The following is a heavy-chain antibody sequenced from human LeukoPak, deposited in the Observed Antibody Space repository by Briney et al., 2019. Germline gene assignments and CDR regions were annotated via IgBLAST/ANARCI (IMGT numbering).Heavy chain of an antibody. V-gene: IGHV3-21*01. CDR2: ISSWSTYI. CDR1: GFTFSDYR. CDR3: ATVDGHLPYYMND. Sequence: GGSLRLSCAASGFTFSDYRMNWVRQAPGKGLEWVSSISSWSTYIYYAASVKGRFTISRDDARSSLYLQMSSLRAEDTAVYYCATVDGHLPYYMNDWGKGTTVTVSS. J-gene: IGHJ6*03. D-gene: IGHD3/OR15-3a*01.